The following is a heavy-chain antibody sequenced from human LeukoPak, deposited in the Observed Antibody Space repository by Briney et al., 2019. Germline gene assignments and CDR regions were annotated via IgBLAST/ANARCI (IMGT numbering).Heavy chain of an antibody. D-gene: IGHD6-19*01. CDR1: GGSISSYY. V-gene: IGHV4-4*07. Sequence: SETLFLTCTVSGGSISSYYWSWIRQPAGKGLEWIGRIYTSGSTNYNPSLKSRVTISVDKSKNQFSLKLSSVTAADTAVYYCARYGQWLPYYFDYWGQGTLVTVSS. CDR3: ARYGQWLPYYFDY. J-gene: IGHJ4*02. CDR2: IYTSGST.